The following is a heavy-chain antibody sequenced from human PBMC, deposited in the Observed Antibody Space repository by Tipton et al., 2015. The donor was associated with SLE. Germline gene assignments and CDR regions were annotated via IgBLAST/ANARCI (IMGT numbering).Heavy chain of an antibody. Sequence: GSLRLSCAASGFTFEDYGMSWVRQAPGKGLEWVSGINWNAGSTRYADSVKGRFTISRDNAKKSLYLQMNSLRDEDTALYYCARVIDYEGFDPWGQGTLVTVSS. D-gene: IGHD4-17*01. J-gene: IGHJ5*02. CDR1: GFTFEDYG. CDR2: INWNAGST. V-gene: IGHV3-20*04. CDR3: ARVIDYEGFDP.